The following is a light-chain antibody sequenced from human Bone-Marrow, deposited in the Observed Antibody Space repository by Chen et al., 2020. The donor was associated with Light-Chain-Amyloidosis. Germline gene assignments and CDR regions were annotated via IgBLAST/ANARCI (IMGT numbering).Light chain of an antibody. J-gene: IGKJ3*01. V-gene: IGKV3-11*01. CDR1: QSVSSY. CDR3: HQRSDWLLS. Sequence: IVLTHAPATLSLSPGERATLSCRASQSVSSYLAWYQQKPGQAPRLLIYDASTKATGTPARFGGSGSGTDFTLTISSLEPEDSAVYYCHQRSDWLLSFGPGTKLDVK. CDR2: DAS.